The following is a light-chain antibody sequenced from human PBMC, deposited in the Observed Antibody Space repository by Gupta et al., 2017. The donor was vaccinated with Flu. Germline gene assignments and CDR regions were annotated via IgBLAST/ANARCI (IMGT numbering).Light chain of an antibody. CDR1: QGISNY. V-gene: IGKV1-33*01. Sequence: PSSLSASVGDRVTITCQASQGISNYLNWYQQKLGKAPKLLIYDASNLETGMPSRFRGSGSGSDFTLTISSLQPEDTARYYCQQYYNLPLTFGGGTNVEIK. J-gene: IGKJ4*01. CDR3: QQYYNLPLT. CDR2: DAS.